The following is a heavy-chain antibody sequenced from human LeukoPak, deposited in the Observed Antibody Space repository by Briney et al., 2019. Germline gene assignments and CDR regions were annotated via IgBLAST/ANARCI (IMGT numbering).Heavy chain of an antibody. D-gene: IGHD5-24*01. Sequence: TGGSLRLSCAASGFTFTSYGMNWVRQAPGKGLEWVSSISSGSTYIYYTDSVKGRFTISRDNAKNSLYLQMNSLRAEDTAVYYCARGRDGYNNQGFDYWGQGTLVTVSS. CDR1: GFTFTSYG. CDR3: ARGRDGYNNQGFDY. CDR2: ISSGSTYI. J-gene: IGHJ4*02. V-gene: IGHV3-21*01.